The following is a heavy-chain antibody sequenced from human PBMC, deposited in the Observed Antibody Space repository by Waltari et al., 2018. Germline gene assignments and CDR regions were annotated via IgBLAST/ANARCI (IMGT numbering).Heavy chain of an antibody. CDR3: ARDRIYGGNSCLGNY. V-gene: IGHV1-2*02. CDR2: INPNSGGT. CDR1: GYTFTGYY. J-gene: IGHJ4*02. Sequence: QVQLVQSGAEVKKPGASVKVSCKASGYTFTGYYMHWVRQAPGQGLEWMGWINPNSGGTNYAQKCQVRVTRTRYTSISTAYMELSRLRADDTAVYYCARDRIYGGNSCLGNYWGQGTLVTVSS. D-gene: IGHD4-17*01.